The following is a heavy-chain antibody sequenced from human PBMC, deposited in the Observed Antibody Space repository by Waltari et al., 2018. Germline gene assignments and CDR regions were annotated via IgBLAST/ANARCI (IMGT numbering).Heavy chain of an antibody. CDR3: ASVYSGGSMVQGVIFFDY. J-gene: IGHJ4*02. CDR1: GGSISSSSYY. CDR2: IYYSGST. D-gene: IGHD3-10*01. V-gene: IGHV4-39*07. Sequence: QLQLQESGPGLVKPSETLSLTCTVSGGSISSSSYYWGWIRQPPGKGLEGIGSIYYSGSTYYNPSLKSRVTISVDTSKNQFSLKLSSVTAADTAVYYCASVYSGGSMVQGVIFFDYWGQGTLVTVSS.